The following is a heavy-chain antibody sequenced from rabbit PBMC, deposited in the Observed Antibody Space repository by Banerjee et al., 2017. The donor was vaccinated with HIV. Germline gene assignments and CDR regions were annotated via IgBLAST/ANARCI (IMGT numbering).Heavy chain of an antibody. CDR2: ITYGGSA. CDR3: ARNAGYGVGGYAFDP. Sequence: SLEESGGDLVKPGASLTLTCTASGFDFSSYGVSWVRQAPGKELEWIGYITYGGSAYYASWVNGRFTISSHNAQNTLYLQLNSLTAADTATYFCARNAGYGVGGYAFDPWGPGTLVTVS. D-gene: IGHD4-2*01. V-gene: IGHV1S28*01. J-gene: IGHJ2*01. CDR1: GFDFSSYG.